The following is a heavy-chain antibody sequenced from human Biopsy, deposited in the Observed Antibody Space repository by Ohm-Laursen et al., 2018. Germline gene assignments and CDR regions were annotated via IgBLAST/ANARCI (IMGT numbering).Heavy chain of an antibody. CDR2: ISGSGTTI. D-gene: IGHD3-10*01. J-gene: IGHJ4*02. CDR3: ARDGAGSYHDY. V-gene: IGHV3-48*04. Sequence: SLRLSCSASGFTFSGFSMNWVRQAPGKGLEWLSYISGSGTTIFYADSVKGRFTVSRDNAKNSLYLQMNSLTVEDTAVYYCARDGAGSYHDYWGQGTLVTVSS. CDR1: GFTFSGFS.